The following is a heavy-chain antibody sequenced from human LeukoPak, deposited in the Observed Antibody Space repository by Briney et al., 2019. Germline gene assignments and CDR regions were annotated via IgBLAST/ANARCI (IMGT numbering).Heavy chain of an antibody. Sequence: ASVKVSCKASGYTFTGYYMHWVRQAPGQGLEWMGWINPNSGGTNYAQKFQGRVTMTRDTSISTAYMELSRLRSDDTAVYYCARGGELPRYYYYYYMDVWGKGTTVTVSS. V-gene: IGHV1-2*02. J-gene: IGHJ6*03. CDR2: INPNSGGT. CDR3: ARGGELPRYYYYYYMDV. D-gene: IGHD1-26*01. CDR1: GYTFTGYY.